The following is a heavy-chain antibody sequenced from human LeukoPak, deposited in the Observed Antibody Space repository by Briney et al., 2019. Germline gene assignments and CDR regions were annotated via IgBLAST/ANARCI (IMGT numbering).Heavy chain of an antibody. D-gene: IGHD2-15*01. CDR2: INHSGST. V-gene: IGHV4-34*01. CDR1: GGSFSGYY. Sequence: SSETLSLTCAVHGGSFSGYYWSWIRQPPGKGLEWIGEINHSGSTNYNPSLKSRVTISVDTSKNQFSLKLSSVTAADTAVYYCARGGYCSGGSCYSFRYYGMDVWGQGTTVTVSS. J-gene: IGHJ6*02. CDR3: ARGGYCSGGSCYSFRYYGMDV.